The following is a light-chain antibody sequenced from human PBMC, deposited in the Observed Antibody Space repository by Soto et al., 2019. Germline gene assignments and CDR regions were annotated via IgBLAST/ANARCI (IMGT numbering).Light chain of an antibody. V-gene: IGLV1-47*01. CDR2: RNN. Sequence: QSVLTQPPSASGTPGQGVTISFSGTTSNIGSNYVYCYQQLPGTAPKLLIYRNNQRPSGVPDRFSGSKSGTSASLAISGLRSDDEADYFCATWDDSLNGFYVFGTGTKLTVL. J-gene: IGLJ1*01. CDR3: ATWDDSLNGFYV. CDR1: TSNIGSNY.